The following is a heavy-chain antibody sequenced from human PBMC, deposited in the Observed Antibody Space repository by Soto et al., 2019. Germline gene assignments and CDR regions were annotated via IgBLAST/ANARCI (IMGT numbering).Heavy chain of an antibody. CDR3: AREAV. Sequence: EVQLVESGGGLVQPGGTLRLSWAASGFTFSGYWMSWVRQAPGKGLECVANIKQDGREQFYVDSVKGRFTISRDNAKNSLYLQMNSLRAEDTAVYYCAREAVWGQGTKVTVSS. CDR2: IKQDGREQ. J-gene: IGHJ6*02. V-gene: IGHV3-7*05. CDR1: GFTFSGYW.